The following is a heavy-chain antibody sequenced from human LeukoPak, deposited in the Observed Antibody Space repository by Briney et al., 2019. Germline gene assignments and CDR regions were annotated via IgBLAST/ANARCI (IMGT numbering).Heavy chain of an antibody. CDR1: GFTVSTNY. CDR2: IYSGGST. D-gene: IGHD3-22*01. Sequence: PGGSLRLSCAASGFTVSTNYMSWVRQAPGKGLEWVSVIYSGGSTYYADSVKGRFTISRDNSKNTLYLQMNSLRAEDTAVYYCARVTWDSSGSTYFDNWGQGTQATVSS. CDR3: ARVTWDSSGSTYFDN. V-gene: IGHV3-53*01. J-gene: IGHJ4*02.